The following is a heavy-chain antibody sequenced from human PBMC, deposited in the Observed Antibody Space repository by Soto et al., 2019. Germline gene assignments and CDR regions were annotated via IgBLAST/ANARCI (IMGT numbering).Heavy chain of an antibody. CDR1: GDSISSVAHY. Sequence: SETLSLTCSVSGDSISSVAHYWAWVRQPPGKGLECIGSLYYTGSTYYNPSLKSRAAISIDTSKNQFSLNLMSTTAADTAVYYCARHSKNKSGHYGWFDPSGHGTLLIVSS. D-gene: IGHD3-10*01. CDR3: ARHSKNKSGHYGWFDP. V-gene: IGHV4-39*01. J-gene: IGHJ5*02. CDR2: LYYTGST.